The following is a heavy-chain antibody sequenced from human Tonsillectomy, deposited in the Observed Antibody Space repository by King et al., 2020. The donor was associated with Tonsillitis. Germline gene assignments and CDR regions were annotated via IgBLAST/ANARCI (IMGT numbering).Heavy chain of an antibody. CDR3: AKDGAVTTFKFDY. CDR1: GFTFSNYA. CDR2: ISGSGGYT. D-gene: IGHD4-17*01. J-gene: IGHJ4*02. V-gene: IGHV3-23*04. Sequence: VQLVESGGGLVQPGGSLRLSCAASGFTFSNYAMSWVRQAPGKGLEWVSAISGSGGYTYYAESVKGRFTISRDNSKNTLYLKINSLRAEDTAVYYGAKDGAVTTFKFDYWGQGTLVTVSS.